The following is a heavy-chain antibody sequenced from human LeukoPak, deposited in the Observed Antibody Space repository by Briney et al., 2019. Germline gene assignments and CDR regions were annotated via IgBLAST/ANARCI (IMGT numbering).Heavy chain of an antibody. J-gene: IGHJ4*02. D-gene: IGHD1-26*01. CDR2: VGGRGGDRT. CDR3: AKEGLLGGYFFDL. Sequence: GGSLRLSCAASGFPFSRYSMAWVRQAPGRGLDWVSTVGGRGGDRTFYADSVKGRFTVSRDNSRDTVYLQMNNLGADDTAIYYRAKEGLLGGYFFDLWGQGAPVTVSS. V-gene: IGHV3-23*01. CDR1: GFPFSRYS.